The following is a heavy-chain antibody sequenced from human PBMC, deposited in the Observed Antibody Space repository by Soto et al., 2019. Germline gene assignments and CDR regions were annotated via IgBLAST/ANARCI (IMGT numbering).Heavy chain of an antibody. D-gene: IGHD1-26*01. CDR3: ARKNPGREWELPDY. CDR1: GFAFSTYG. J-gene: IGHJ4*02. V-gene: IGHV3-30*03. Sequence: QVPLEESGGGVVQPGRSLRLSCAASGFAFSTYGMHWVRQAPGKGLEWVAVTTSDGARINYADSVKGRFTISRDKSRTPLYLQMNSLRIDATGVYYCARKNPGREWELPDYWGQGTLVTVSS. CDR2: TTSDGARI.